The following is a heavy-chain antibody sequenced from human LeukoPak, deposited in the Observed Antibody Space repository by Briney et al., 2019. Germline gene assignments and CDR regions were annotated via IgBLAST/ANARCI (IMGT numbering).Heavy chain of an antibody. V-gene: IGHV3-53*01. Sequence: PGGSLRLSCAASGFTFSSYAMNWVRQAPGKGLEWVSVIYSGGTTYYADSVKGRLTISRDNSKNTVYLQMNSLRAEDTAVYYCAIEVEGEDYWGQGTLVTVSS. J-gene: IGHJ4*02. D-gene: IGHD1-1*01. CDR1: GFTFSSYA. CDR2: IYSGGTT. CDR3: AIEVEGEDY.